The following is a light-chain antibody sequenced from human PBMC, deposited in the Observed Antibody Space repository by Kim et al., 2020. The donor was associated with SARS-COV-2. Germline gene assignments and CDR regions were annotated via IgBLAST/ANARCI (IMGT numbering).Light chain of an antibody. J-gene: IGKJ2*01. Sequence: SPGERATFSCRASQSVSSNLAWYQQKPGQAPRLLISGASTRATGIPARFSGSGSGTEFTLSISSLQSEDFAVYYCQQYKNWPPYTFGQGTKLEI. CDR1: QSVSSN. V-gene: IGKV3-15*01. CDR3: QQYKNWPPYT. CDR2: GAS.